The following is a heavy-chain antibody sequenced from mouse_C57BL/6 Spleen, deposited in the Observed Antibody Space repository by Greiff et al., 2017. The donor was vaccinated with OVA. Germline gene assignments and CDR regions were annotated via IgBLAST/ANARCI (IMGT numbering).Heavy chain of an antibody. CDR3: ARRTVVYPFDY. V-gene: IGHV5-17*01. D-gene: IGHD1-1*01. Sequence: VKLMESGGGLVKPGGSLKLSCAASGFPFCDYGMHRVRQAPEKGLEWVAYICSGSCTIYYAVTVKGRFNIHCDNDKTTLYLQMTSLRSEDTAMYYCARRTVVYPFDYWGQGTTLTVSS. CDR2: ICSGSCTI. CDR1: GFPFCDYG. J-gene: IGHJ2*01.